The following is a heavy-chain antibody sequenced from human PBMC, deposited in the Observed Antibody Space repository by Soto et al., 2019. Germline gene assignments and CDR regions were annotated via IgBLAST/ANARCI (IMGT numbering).Heavy chain of an antibody. J-gene: IGHJ6*03. V-gene: IGHV4-59*01. CDR3: ARVGSYYYYYYMDV. D-gene: IGHD1-26*01. Sequence: PSETLYITCTVSGGSISSYYWCWIRQPPGKGPEWIGYIYYSGSTNYNPSLKSRVTISVDTSKNQFSLKLSSVTAADTAVYYCARVGSYYYYYYMDVWGKGTTVT. CDR1: GGSISSYY. CDR2: IYYSGST.